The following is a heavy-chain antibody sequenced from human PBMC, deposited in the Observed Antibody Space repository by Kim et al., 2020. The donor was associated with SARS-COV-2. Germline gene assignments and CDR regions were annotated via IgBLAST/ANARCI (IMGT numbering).Heavy chain of an antibody. J-gene: IGHJ4*02. CDR3: ARDEGYLQLNY. D-gene: IGHD1-1*01. V-gene: IGHV3-7*04. CDR2: DK. Sequence: DKYYVDSVKGRFTVSRDNAKNSLILQMNSLGAEDTAIYYCARDEGYLQLNYWGRGTPVTVSS.